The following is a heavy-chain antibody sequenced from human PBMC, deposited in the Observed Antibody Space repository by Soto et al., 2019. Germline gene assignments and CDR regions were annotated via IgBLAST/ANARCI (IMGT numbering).Heavy chain of an antibody. Sequence: ASETLFLPCTFSCGSLSRGGYYLGRVRPHPGKRLEWIGYIYYSGSTYYNPSLKSRVTISVDTSKNQFSLKLSSVTAADTAVYYCARRRGTAMRENYYYYGMVVWGQGTTVTVSS. V-gene: IGHV4-31*03. CDR2: IYYSGST. CDR3: ARRRGTAMRENYYYYGMVV. D-gene: IGHD5-18*01. J-gene: IGHJ6*02. CDR1: CGSLSRGGYY.